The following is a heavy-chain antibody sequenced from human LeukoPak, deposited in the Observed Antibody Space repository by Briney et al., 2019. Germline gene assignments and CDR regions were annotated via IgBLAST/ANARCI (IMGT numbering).Heavy chain of an antibody. CDR3: ARGGSSSWYSSLDTAIDY. J-gene: IGHJ4*02. V-gene: IGHV4-61*02. Sequence: PSQTLSLTCTVSGGSISSGSYYWSWIRPPAGKGLEWIGRINTSGSTNYNPSLKSRVTISVDTSKNQFSLKLSSVTAADTAVYYCARGGSSSWYSSLDTAIDYWGQGTLVTVSS. CDR2: INTSGST. CDR1: GGSISSGSYY. D-gene: IGHD6-13*01.